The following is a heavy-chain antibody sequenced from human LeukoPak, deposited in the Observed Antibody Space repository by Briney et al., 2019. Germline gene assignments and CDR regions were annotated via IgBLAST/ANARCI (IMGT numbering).Heavy chain of an antibody. CDR3: ARGLGAGQQLVFDY. J-gene: IGHJ4*02. CDR1: GGTFSSYA. D-gene: IGHD6-13*01. CDR2: IIPILGIA. V-gene: IGHV1-69*04. Sequence: SVKVSCKASGGTFSSYAISWVRQAPGQGLEWMGRIIPILGIANYAQKFQGRVTITADKSTSTAYMELSSLRSEDTAVYYCARGLGAGQQLVFDYWGQGTLVTVSS.